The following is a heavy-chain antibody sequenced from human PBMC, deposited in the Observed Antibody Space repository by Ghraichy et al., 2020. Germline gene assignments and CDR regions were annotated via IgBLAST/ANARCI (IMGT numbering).Heavy chain of an antibody. Sequence: GESLNISCAASGFTFSSYSMNWVRQAPGKGLEWVSSISSSSSYIYYADSVKGRFTISRDNAKNSLYLQMNSLRAEDTAVYYCAREWGGGGSYYGENHYYFDYWGQGTLVTVSS. CDR2: ISSSSSYI. CDR1: GFTFSSYS. V-gene: IGHV3-21*01. D-gene: IGHD1-26*01. J-gene: IGHJ4*02. CDR3: AREWGGGGSYYGENHYYFDY.